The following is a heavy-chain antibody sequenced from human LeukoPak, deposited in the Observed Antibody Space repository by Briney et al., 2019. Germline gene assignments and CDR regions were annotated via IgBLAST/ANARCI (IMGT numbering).Heavy chain of an antibody. D-gene: IGHD1-1*01. V-gene: IGHV3-30*18. Sequence: GGSLRLPCGTSGFTLSLYPVQGARHARGKGLEWVAAISKEGSHKYYAHPVKGRYHISRDSSKNTLFLEMNSLSGEDTAVQYCGKRGSDGRPCFFDYWGEGALVTVSS. CDR2: ISKEGSHK. J-gene: IGHJ4*02. CDR3: GKRGSDGRPCFFDY. CDR1: GFTLSLYP.